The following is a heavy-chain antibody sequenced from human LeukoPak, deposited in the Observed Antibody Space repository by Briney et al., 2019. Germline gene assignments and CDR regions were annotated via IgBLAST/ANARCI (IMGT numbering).Heavy chain of an antibody. CDR3: ARDTHAYDSSGYYYGQNAFDI. V-gene: IGHV4-61*01. J-gene: IGHJ3*02. CDR2: IYYSGST. D-gene: IGHD3-22*01. CDR1: GGSISSSSYY. Sequence: SETLSLTCTVSGGSISSSSYYWGWIRQPPGKGLEGIGYIYYSGSTNYNPSLKSRVTISVDTSKNQFSLKLSSVTAADTAVYYCARDTHAYDSSGYYYGQNAFDIWGQGTMVTVSS.